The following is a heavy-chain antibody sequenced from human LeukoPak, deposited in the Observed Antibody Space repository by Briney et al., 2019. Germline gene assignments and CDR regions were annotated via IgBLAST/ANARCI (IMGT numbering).Heavy chain of an antibody. V-gene: IGHV4-61*09. Sequence: SETLSLTCTVSGGSISSGSYYWNWIRQPAGKRLEWLGNIFTRGTTNDNASHESRLTISLDTARNQFSLYLSSVTAADTAMYFCARSSLAVYFDYWGQGTLVTASS. CDR2: IFTRGTT. D-gene: IGHD6-19*01. J-gene: IGHJ4*02. CDR1: GGSISSGSYY. CDR3: ARSSLAVYFDY.